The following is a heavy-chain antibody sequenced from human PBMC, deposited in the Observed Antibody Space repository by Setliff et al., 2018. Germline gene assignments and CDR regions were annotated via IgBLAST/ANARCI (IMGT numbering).Heavy chain of an antibody. CDR2: LNPNISAT. Sequence: ASVKVSCKASGYTFINYDINWVRQATGQGLEWMGWLNPNISATFYAPKFQGRVTMTRDTSTSTFYMELSSLRPEDTAVYYCARHKVIKKEFIRLTWFDTRGQVTPVTVSS. CDR1: GYTFINYD. J-gene: IGHJ5*02. D-gene: IGHD3-10*01. V-gene: IGHV1-8*01. CDR3: ARHKVIKKEFIRLTWFDT.